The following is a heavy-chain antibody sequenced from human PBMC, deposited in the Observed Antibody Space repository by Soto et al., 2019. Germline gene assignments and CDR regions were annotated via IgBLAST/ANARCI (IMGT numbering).Heavy chain of an antibody. CDR1: GFAFHDYT. Sequence: GGSLRLSCAASGFAFHDYTMHWVRQAPGKGLEWVSSIRSSGSDIKYADSLKGRFTISRDNANNSLSLQINSLRAEDTAIYYCARGRPGRLDCYYRLDVWGQGTTVTVSS. CDR2: IRSSGSDI. J-gene: IGHJ6*02. D-gene: IGHD2-21*02. V-gene: IGHV3-21*01. CDR3: ARGRPGRLDCYYRLDV.